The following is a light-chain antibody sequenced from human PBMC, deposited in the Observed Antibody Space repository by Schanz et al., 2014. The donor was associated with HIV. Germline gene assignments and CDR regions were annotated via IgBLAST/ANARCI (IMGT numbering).Light chain of an antibody. CDR1: QNISSN. V-gene: IGKV3-20*01. CDR3: QQYDTSAFT. J-gene: IGKJ3*01. Sequence: IVLTQSPGTLSLSPGERASLSCRASQNISSNLAWYQQKPGQAPRLLIYGASARATGIPARFSGSGSGTDFTLTISRLEPEDFAVYYCQQYDTSAFTFGPGTKVDIE. CDR2: GAS.